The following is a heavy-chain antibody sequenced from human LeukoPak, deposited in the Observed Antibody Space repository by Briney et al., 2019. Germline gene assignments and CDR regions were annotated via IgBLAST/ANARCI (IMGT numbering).Heavy chain of an antibody. V-gene: IGHV1-24*01. D-gene: IGHD4-17*01. CDR3: ATDSDYGKSDFDY. CDR2: FDPEDGET. J-gene: IGHJ4*02. CDR1: GYTLTELS. Sequence: ASVKVSCKVSGYTLTELSMHWVRQAPGKGLEWMGGFDPEDGETIYAQKFQGRVTMTEDTSTDTAYMELSSLRSEDTAVDYCATDSDYGKSDFDYWGQGTLVTVSS.